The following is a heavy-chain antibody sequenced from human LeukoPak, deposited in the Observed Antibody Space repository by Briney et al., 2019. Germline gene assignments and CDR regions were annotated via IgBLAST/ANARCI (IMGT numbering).Heavy chain of an antibody. V-gene: IGHV3-23*01. Sequence: PGGSLRLSCAASGFTFSIYGMTWVRQAPGKGLEWVPAISGSGGSTYYADSVKGRFTISRDNSKNTLYLQMNSLRAEDTAVYYCAKDLRVVKAPDYFDYWGQGTLVTVSS. CDR3: AKDLRVVKAPDYFDY. CDR1: GFTFSIYG. CDR2: ISGSGGST. J-gene: IGHJ4*02. D-gene: IGHD3-22*01.